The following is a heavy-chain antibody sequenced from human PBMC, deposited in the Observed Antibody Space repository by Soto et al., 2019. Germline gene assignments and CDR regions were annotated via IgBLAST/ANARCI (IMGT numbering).Heavy chain of an antibody. CDR3: ARVGKGSSNYDILPGYYASWFDT. V-gene: IGHV1-69*13. Sequence: ASVKVSCKASGGTFSSYAISWVRQAPGQGLEWMGGIIPIFGTANYAQKFQGRVTITADESTSTAYMELSSLRSEDTAVYYCARVGKGSSNYDILPGYYASWFDTWGQGTLVTVS. CDR2: IIPIFGTA. CDR1: GGTFSSYA. D-gene: IGHD3-9*01. J-gene: IGHJ5*02.